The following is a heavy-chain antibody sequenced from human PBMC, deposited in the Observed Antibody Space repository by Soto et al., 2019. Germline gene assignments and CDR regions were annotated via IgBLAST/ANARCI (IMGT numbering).Heavy chain of an antibody. V-gene: IGHV3-30-3*01. CDR2: ISGDGGNK. CDR1: GLTFSSYA. J-gene: IGHJ4*02. CDR3: ARRLTSTVSALGY. Sequence: PGGSLRLSCTASGLTFSSYAVHWVRQAPGKGLEWVSVISGDGGNKYFAESVRGRFLISRDNSKNTVYLQMNSLRHEDTAVYFCARRLTSTVSALGYWGQGTLVTSPQ. D-gene: IGHD6-19*01.